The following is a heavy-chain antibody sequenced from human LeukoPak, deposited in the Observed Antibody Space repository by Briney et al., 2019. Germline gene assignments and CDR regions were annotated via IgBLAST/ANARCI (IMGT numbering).Heavy chain of an antibody. CDR1: GFTFSRSW. Sequence: GGSLRFSCAASGFTFSRSWMTWVRQAPGKGLECVANIKQDGSEKHYVDSVKGRFTISRDNGKNSLYLQMNSLRAEDTAVYYCARDEVGYFDYWGQGTLVTVSS. J-gene: IGHJ4*02. CDR3: ARDEVGYFDY. CDR2: IKQDGSEK. V-gene: IGHV3-7*01.